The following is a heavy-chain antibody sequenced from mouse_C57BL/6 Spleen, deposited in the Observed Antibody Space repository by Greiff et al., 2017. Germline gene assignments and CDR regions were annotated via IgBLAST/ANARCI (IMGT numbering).Heavy chain of an antibody. D-gene: IGHD2-5*01. V-gene: IGHV1-19*01. CDR3: ARGDSNSFAV. Sequence: EVQLQQSGPVLVKPGASVKMSCKASGYTFTDYYMNWVKQSHGKSLEWIGVINPYNGGTSYNQKFKGKATLTVDKSSSTAYMELNSLTSEDSAVYYCARGDSNSFAVWGQGTLVTVSA. CDR2: INPYNGGT. J-gene: IGHJ3*01. CDR1: GYTFTDYY.